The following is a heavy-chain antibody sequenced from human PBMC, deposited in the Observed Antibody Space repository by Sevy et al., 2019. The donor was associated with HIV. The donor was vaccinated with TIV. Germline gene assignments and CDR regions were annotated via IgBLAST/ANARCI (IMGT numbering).Heavy chain of an antibody. D-gene: IGHD3-16*01. Sequence: GESLKISCKGSGYSFNTYWIGWVRQMPGKGLEWMGIIYPGDSNSRYSPSFQGQVTISADKSIRTAYLQLGSLKASDTALYCCARRPWGVRHFDYWGQGTLVTVSS. CDR2: IYPGDSNS. V-gene: IGHV5-51*01. J-gene: IGHJ4*02. CDR3: ARRPWGVRHFDY. CDR1: GYSFNTYW.